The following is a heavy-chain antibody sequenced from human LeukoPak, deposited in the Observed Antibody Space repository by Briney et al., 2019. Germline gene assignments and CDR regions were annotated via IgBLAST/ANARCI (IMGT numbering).Heavy chain of an antibody. J-gene: IGHJ4*02. CDR2: INHSGST. D-gene: IGHD6-13*01. CDR1: GGSFSGYY. CDR3: ARGSPSSSWRLRSVTADY. Sequence: SETLSLTCAVYGGSFSGYYWSWIRQPPGKGLEWIGEINHSGSTNYNPSLKSRVTISVDTSKNQFSLKLSSVTAADTAVYYCARGSPSSSWRLRSVTADYWGQGTLVAVSS. V-gene: IGHV4-34*01.